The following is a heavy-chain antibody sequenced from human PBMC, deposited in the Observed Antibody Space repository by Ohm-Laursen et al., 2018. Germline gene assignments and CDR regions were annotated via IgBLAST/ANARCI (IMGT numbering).Heavy chain of an antibody. D-gene: IGHD2-8*01. CDR2: ISGSGGST. Sequence: GSLRLSCAASGFTFSSYAMSWVRQAPGKGLEWVSAISGSGGSTYYADSVKGRFTISRDNSKNTLYLQMNSLRAEDTAVYYCAKEGSYCTNGVCYMEAFDIWGQGTMVTVSS. J-gene: IGHJ3*02. CDR3: AKEGSYCTNGVCYMEAFDI. V-gene: IGHV3-23*01. CDR1: GFTFSSYA.